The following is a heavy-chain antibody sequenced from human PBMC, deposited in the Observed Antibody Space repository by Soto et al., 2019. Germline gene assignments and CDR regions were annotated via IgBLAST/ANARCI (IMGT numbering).Heavy chain of an antibody. CDR1: GGSISSYY. CDR3: ARYDYGGPYLFDY. V-gene: IGHV4-59*01. Sequence: TSETLSLTCTVSGGSISSYYWSWIRQPPGKGLEWIGYIYYSGSTNYNPSPKSRVTISVDTSKNQFSLKLSSVTAADTAVYYCARYDYGGPYLFDYWGQGTLVTVSS. D-gene: IGHD4-17*01. CDR2: IYYSGST. J-gene: IGHJ4*02.